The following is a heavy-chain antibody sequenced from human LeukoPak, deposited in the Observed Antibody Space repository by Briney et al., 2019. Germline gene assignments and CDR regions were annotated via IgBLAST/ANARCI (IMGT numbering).Heavy chain of an antibody. CDR2: TYYRSKWNY. Sequence: SQTPSLTCAISGDSVSSNNAVWNWIRRSPSRGLEWLGKTYYRSKWNYDYAVSMKSRITINPDTSKNHFSLQLSSVTPEDTAVYYCARSVNSGCLDCWGQGVLVTVSS. J-gene: IGHJ4*02. D-gene: IGHD3-10*01. CDR3: ARSVNSGCLDC. V-gene: IGHV6-1*01. CDR1: GDSVSSNNAV.